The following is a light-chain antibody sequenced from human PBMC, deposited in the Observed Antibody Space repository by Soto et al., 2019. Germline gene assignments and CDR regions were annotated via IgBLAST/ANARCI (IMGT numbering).Light chain of an antibody. V-gene: IGKV3D-15*01. Sequence: EIVMTQSPATLSVSPGERATLSCRASQSISSDVAWYQQKVGQTPRLLIHGASTRATGIAARFSGSGSGTDFTLTISRLQSEDFAVYYCQQYNNWPPWTFGQGNKVDIK. J-gene: IGKJ1*01. CDR2: GAS. CDR3: QQYNNWPPWT. CDR1: QSISSD.